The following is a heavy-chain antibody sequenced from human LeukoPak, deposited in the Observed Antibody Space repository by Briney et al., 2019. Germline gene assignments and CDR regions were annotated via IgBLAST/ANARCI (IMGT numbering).Heavy chain of an antibody. J-gene: IGHJ4*02. V-gene: IGHV1-69*04. D-gene: IGHD2-2*01. CDR2: IFPIFGIA. Sequence: SVKVSCKASGGTFSSYAISWVRQAPGQGLEWMGRIFPIFGIANYAQKFQGRVTITADKSTSTAYMELSSLRSEDTAVYYCARRYQRADDYWGQGTLVTVSS. CDR3: ARRYQRADDY. CDR1: GGTFSSYA.